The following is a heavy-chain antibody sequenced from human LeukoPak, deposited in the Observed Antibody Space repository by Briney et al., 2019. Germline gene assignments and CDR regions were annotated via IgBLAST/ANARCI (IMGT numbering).Heavy chain of an antibody. CDR1: GGTFSSYA. CDR2: IIPIFGTA. CDR3: ASSNYYGWGSFPDY. V-gene: IGHV1-69*13. D-gene: IGHD3-10*01. Sequence: SVKVSCKASGGTFSSYAISWVRQAPGQGLEWMGGIIPIFGTANYAQKFQGRVTITADESTSTAYMELSSLRSEDTAVYYCASSNYYGWGSFPDYWGQGTLVTVSS. J-gene: IGHJ4*02.